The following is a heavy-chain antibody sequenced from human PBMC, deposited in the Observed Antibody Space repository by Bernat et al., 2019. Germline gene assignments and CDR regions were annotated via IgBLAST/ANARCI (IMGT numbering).Heavy chain of an antibody. V-gene: IGHV1-2*02. Sequence: QVQMVQSGAEVKETGASVKVSCKAFGYTFTIYNFHWVRQAPGQGLEWMGWISPNSGVTNYAQKFQGRVTMTRDTSISTIYMELHGLTSDDTALYYCTRGGETAHIDYWGRGTLVTVSS. CDR1: GYTFTIYN. CDR3: TRGGETAHIDY. D-gene: IGHD3-16*01. J-gene: IGHJ4*02. CDR2: ISPNSGVT.